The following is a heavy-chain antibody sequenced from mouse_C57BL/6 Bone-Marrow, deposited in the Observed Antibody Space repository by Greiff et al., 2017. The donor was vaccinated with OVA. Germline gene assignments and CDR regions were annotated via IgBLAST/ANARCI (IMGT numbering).Heavy chain of an antibody. V-gene: IGHV1-22*01. CDR1: GYTFTDYN. J-gene: IGHJ1*03. Sequence: EVQLQQSGPELVKPGASVKMSCKASGYTFTDYNMHWVKQSHGKSLEWIGYINPNNGGTSYNQKFKGKATLTVNKSSSTAYMQLSSLTSEDSAVYYCARSDYYGKGYWYFDVWGTGTTVTVSS. D-gene: IGHD1-1*01. CDR3: ARSDYYGKGYWYFDV. CDR2: INPNNGGT.